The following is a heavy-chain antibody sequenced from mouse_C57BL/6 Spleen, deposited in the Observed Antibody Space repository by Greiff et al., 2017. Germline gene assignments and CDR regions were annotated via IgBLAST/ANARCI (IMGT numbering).Heavy chain of an antibody. Sequence: VNLVESGPGLVQPSQSLSITCTVSGFSLTSYGVHWVRQSPGKGLEWLGVIWSGGSTDYNAAFISRLSISKDNSKSQVFFKMNSLQADDTAIYYCAREVAPNWYFDVWGTGTTVTVSS. CDR3: AREVAPNWYFDV. CDR2: IWSGGST. CDR1: GFSLTSYG. D-gene: IGHD1-1*01. V-gene: IGHV2-2*01. J-gene: IGHJ1*03.